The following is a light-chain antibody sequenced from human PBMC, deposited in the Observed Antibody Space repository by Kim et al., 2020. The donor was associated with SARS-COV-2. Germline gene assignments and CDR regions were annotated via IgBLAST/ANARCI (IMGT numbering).Light chain of an antibody. CDR1: ALPKQY. Sequence: PGRTARITCTGDALPKQYAYWFQQRPGQAPVVVIYEDTERPTGIPERFSGSTSGTTVTLTISGVQAEDEADYYCQSADSSDPFWVFGGGTQLTVL. J-gene: IGLJ3*02. CDR2: EDT. V-gene: IGLV3-25*03. CDR3: QSADSSDPFWV.